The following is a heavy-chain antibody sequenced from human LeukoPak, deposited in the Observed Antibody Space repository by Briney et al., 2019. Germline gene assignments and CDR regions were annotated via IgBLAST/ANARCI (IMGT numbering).Heavy chain of an antibody. CDR1: GGSISSGDYY. D-gene: IGHD3-22*01. V-gene: IGHV4-30-4*08. CDR2: IYYSGST. Sequence: SETLSLTCTVSGGSISSGDYYWSWIRQPPGKGLEWIGYIYYSGSTYYSPSLKSRVTISVDTSKNQFSLKLSSVTAADTAVYYCARETYYYDSSGYSWGQGTLVTVSS. CDR3: ARETYYYDSSGYS. J-gene: IGHJ5*02.